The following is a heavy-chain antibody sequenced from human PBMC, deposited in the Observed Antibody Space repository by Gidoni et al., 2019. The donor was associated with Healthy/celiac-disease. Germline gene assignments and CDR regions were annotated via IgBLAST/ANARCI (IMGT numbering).Heavy chain of an antibody. V-gene: IGHV3-33*01. CDR3: AREDIVVVPAAMYRYYYYGMDV. J-gene: IGHJ6*02. CDR2: IWYDGSNK. CDR1: GFTFSSYG. Sequence: QVQLVESGGGVVQPGRSLRLSCAASGFTFSSYGMHWVRQSPGKGLEWVAVIWYDGSNKYYADSVKGRFTISRDNSKNTLYLQMNSLRAEDTAVYYCAREDIVVVPAAMYRYYYYGMDVWGQGTTVTVSS. D-gene: IGHD2-2*01.